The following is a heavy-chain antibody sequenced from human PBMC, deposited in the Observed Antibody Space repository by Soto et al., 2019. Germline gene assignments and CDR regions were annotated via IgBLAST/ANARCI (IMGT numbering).Heavy chain of an antibody. CDR2: ISGYNAKT. CDR3: ARDETYSSYYFDY. J-gene: IGHJ4*02. CDR1: GYLFNSYG. Sequence: QVQLVQSGAEVKQPGASVKVSCKTSGYLFNSYGLSWVRQAPGQGLEWMGWISGYNAKTTYEQKFQGRLIMTIDTSTSTAYMELRSLRFDDTAVYYCARDETYSSYYFDYWGQGTLVTVSS. V-gene: IGHV1-18*04. D-gene: IGHD4-4*01.